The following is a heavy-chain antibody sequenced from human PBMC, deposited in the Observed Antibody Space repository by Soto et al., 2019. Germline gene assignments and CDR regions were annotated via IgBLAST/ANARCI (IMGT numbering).Heavy chain of an antibody. V-gene: IGHV4-31*03. J-gene: IGHJ6*02. CDR3: ASTLYCSSTSCFPYYYGMDV. CDR1: GGSISSGGYY. Sequence: SETLSLTCTVSGGSISSGGYYWSWIRQHPGKGLEWIGYIYYSGSTYYNPSLKSRVTISVGTSKNQFSLKLSSVTAADTAVYYCASTLYCSSTSCFPYYYGMDVWGQGTTVTVSS. D-gene: IGHD2-2*01. CDR2: IYYSGST.